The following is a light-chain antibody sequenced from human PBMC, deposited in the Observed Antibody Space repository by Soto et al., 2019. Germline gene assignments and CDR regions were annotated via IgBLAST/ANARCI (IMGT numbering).Light chain of an antibody. V-gene: IGLV3-1*01. CDR2: QDK. CDR3: QAWDGSTANV. Sequence: SYELTQPPSVSVSPGQTATITCSGDELGKKYTCWYQQRPGQSPRLVIFQDKKRPSGIPERFSASNSRNTATLTIRGTQALDEADYYCQAWDGSTANVFGGGTKLTVL. CDR1: ELGKKY. J-gene: IGLJ2*01.